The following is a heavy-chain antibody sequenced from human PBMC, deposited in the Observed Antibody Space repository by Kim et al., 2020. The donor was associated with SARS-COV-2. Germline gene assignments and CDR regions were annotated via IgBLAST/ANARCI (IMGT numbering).Heavy chain of an antibody. CDR2: INPNSGGT. CDR3: VSSVLLGNYYYYGMDV. J-gene: IGHJ6*02. D-gene: IGHD3-10*01. V-gene: IGHV1-2*06. CDR1: GYTFTGYY. Sequence: ASVKVSCKASGYTFTGYYMHWVRQAPGQGLEWMGRINPNSGGTNYAQKFQGRVTMTRDTSISTAYMELSRLRSDDTAVYYCVSSVLLGNYYYYGMDVWGQGTTVTVSS.